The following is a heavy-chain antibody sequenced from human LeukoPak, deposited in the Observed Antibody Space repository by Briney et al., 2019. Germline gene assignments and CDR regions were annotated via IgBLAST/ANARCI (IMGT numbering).Heavy chain of an antibody. J-gene: IGHJ4*02. CDR2: INHSGGT. CDR3: ARDLTTVIAHVLYFDS. CDR1: GGSFSGYY. D-gene: IGHD4-11*01. V-gene: IGHV4-34*01. Sequence: SETLSLTCAVYGGSFSGYYWSWIRQPPGKGLEWIGEINHSGGTNYNPSLKSRVTISVDTSKNQFSLKLSSVTAADTAVYYCARDLTTVIAHVLYFDSWGQGTLVTVSS.